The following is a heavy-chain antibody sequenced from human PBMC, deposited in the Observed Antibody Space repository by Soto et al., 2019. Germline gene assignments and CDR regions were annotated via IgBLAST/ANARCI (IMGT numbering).Heavy chain of an antibody. V-gene: IGHV4-31*03. D-gene: IGHD6-19*01. Sequence: QVQLQESGPGLVKPSQTLSLTCTVSGGSISSGGYYWSWIRQHPGKGLEWIGYIYYSGSNYNNPSLKSRVTITVDTSKDQFSLKLSAVTAADTAVYYCARDIRHWLPSRRWFDPWGQGPLVTVSS. CDR3: ARDIRHWLPSRRWFDP. J-gene: IGHJ5*02. CDR2: IYYSGSN. CDR1: GGSISSGGYY.